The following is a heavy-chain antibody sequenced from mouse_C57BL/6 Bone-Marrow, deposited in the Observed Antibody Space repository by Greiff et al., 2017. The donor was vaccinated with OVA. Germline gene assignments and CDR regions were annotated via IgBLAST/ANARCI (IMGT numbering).Heavy chain of an antibody. Sequence: QVQLQQPGPELVKPGASVKLSCKASGYTFTSYRMHWVKQRPGQGLEWIGNINPSNGGTNYNEKFKSKATLTVDKSSSTAYMQLSSLTSEDSAVYYCARSYYGSSYNYFDYWGQGTTPTVSS. CDR1: GYTFTSYR. D-gene: IGHD1-1*01. CDR2: INPSNGGT. J-gene: IGHJ2*01. V-gene: IGHV1-53*01. CDR3: ARSYYGSSYNYFDY.